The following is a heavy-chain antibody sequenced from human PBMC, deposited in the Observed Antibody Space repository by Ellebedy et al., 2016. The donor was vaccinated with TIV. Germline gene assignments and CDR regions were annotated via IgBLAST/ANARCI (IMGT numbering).Heavy chain of an antibody. CDR3: AKKARDWYFDV. V-gene: IGHV3-21*01. J-gene: IGHJ2*01. Sequence: GGSLRLSXTASGFSFSNFGMSWVRQVPGKGLEWVSSISRSGNYVYYADSLKGRLTISRDNANNSLFLQMNSLTGEDTAGYYCAKKARDWYFDVWGRGTLVTVSS. CDR1: GFSFSNFG. CDR2: ISRSGNYV.